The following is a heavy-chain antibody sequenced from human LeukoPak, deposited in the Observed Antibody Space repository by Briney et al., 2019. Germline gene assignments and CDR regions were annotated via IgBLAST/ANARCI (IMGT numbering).Heavy chain of an antibody. CDR3: ARAPLDYDILTGYSKGDAFDI. Sequence: SETLSLTCTVSGGSISSSSYYWGWIRQPPGKGLEWIGSIYYSGSTYYNPSLKSRVTISVDTSKNQFSLKLSSVTAADTAVYYCARAPLDYDILTGYSKGDAFDIWGQGTMVTVSS. CDR1: GGSISSSSYY. D-gene: IGHD3-9*01. V-gene: IGHV4-39*07. J-gene: IGHJ3*02. CDR2: IYYSGST.